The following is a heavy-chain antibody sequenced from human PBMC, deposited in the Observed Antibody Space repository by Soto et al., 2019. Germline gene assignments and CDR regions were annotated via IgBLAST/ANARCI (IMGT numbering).Heavy chain of an antibody. Sequence: QVQLQESGPGLVKPSQTLSLTCTVSGGSISSGGYYWSWIRQHPGKGLEWIGYIYYSGSTYYNPSLKSRVTISVDTSKNRFSLKLSSVTAADTAVYYCARVYVGARKVGKAYFDYWGQGTLVTVSS. CDR2: IYYSGST. V-gene: IGHV4-31*03. J-gene: IGHJ4*02. D-gene: IGHD1-26*01. CDR3: ARVYVGARKVGKAYFDY. CDR1: GGSISSGGYY.